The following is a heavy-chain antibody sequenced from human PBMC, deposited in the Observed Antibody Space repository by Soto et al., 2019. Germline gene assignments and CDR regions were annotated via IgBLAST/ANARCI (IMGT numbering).Heavy chain of an antibody. J-gene: IGHJ4*02. Sequence: CTVSGGSLRRSSYYWGWIRQTPGTGLEWIASISYSGMPYYRHSLKGRVALSLDRSQNQFSLRLHSMTAADTAVYYCARRKTRPEYFDSWGPGSLVTAPQ. CDR3: ARRKTRPEYFDS. V-gene: IGHV4-39*01. CDR1: GGSLRRSSYY. CDR2: ISYSGMP.